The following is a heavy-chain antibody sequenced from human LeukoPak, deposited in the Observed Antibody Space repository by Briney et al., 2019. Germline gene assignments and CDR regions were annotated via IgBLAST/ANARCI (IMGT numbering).Heavy chain of an antibody. CDR2: INPNSGGT. J-gene: IGHJ4*02. Sequence: ASVKVSCKASGYTFTGYYMHWVRQAPGQGLEWMGWINPNSGGTNYAQKFQGRVTMTRDTSISTAYMELSRLRSDDTAVCYCARDGVVRGPHLTTWGQGTLVTVSS. D-gene: IGHD3-10*01. V-gene: IGHV1-2*02. CDR3: ARDGVVRGPHLTT. CDR1: GYTFTGYY.